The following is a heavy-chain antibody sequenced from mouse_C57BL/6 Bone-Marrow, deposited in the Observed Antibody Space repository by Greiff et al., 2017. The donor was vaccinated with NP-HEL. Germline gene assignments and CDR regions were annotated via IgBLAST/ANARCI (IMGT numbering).Heavy chain of an antibody. J-gene: IGHJ3*01. CDR3: ARGWLLSWFAY. CDR2: ISDGGSYT. Sequence: EVTLVESGGGLVKPGGSLKLSCAASGFTFSSYAMSWVRQTPEKRLEWVATISDGGSYTYYPDNVKGRFTISRDNAKNNLYLQMSHLKSEDTAMYYCARGWLLSWFAYWGQGTLVTVSA. V-gene: IGHV5-4*03. D-gene: IGHD2-3*01. CDR1: GFTFSSYA.